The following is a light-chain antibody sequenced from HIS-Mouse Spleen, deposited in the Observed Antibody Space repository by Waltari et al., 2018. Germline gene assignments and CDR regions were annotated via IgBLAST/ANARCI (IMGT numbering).Light chain of an antibody. Sequence: QSVLTQPPSVSGAPGQRVTISCTGSSSNIGAGHDVHWYQQLPGTAPKLLIYGNSNRPSGVPHRFSGSKSGTSGSLAITGLQAEDEADYYCQSYDSSLSGWVFGGGTKLTVL. CDR2: GNS. J-gene: IGLJ3*02. CDR3: QSYDSSLSGWV. V-gene: IGLV1-40*01. CDR1: SSNIGAGHD.